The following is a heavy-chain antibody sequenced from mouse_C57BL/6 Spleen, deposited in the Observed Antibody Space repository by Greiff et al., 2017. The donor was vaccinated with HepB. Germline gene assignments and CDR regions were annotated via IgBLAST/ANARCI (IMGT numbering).Heavy chain of an antibody. J-gene: IGHJ3*01. Sequence: VQLQQSGPELVKPGASVKISCKASGYAFSSAWMNWVTQRPGKGLEGIGRIYPGDGDTNYNGKFKGKATLTADKSSSTAYMQLSSLTSEDSAVYFCERYYYGSSPWFAYWGQGTLVTVSA. CDR1: GYAFSSAW. V-gene: IGHV1-82*01. D-gene: IGHD1-1*01. CDR2: IYPGDGDT. CDR3: ERYYYGSSPWFAY.